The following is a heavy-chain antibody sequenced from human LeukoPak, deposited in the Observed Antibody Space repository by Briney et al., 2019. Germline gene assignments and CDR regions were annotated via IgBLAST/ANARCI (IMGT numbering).Heavy chain of an antibody. CDR3: TRGGVLDN. J-gene: IGHJ4*02. D-gene: IGHD3-16*01. CDR1: GFSVSGNY. V-gene: IGHV3-66*01. Sequence: PGGSLRLSCAASGFSVSGNYMTWVRQAPGKGPEWVSVIYGGGETYYADSVKGRFTISRDNSENTLYLQMNGLRGDDTAVYYCTRGGVLDNWGQGTLVTVSS. CDR2: IYGGGET.